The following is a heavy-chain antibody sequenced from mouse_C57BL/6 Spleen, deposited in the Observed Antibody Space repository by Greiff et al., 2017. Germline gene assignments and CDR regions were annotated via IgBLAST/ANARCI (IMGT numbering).Heavy chain of an antibody. Sequence: QVQLQQSGAELVKPGASVKLSCKASGYTFTSYWMHWVKQRPGQGLEWIGMIHPNSGSTNYNEKFKSKATLTVDKSSSTAYMQLSSLTSEDSAVYYCARDYYSNYEFAYWGQGTLVTVSA. CDR1: GYTFTSYW. V-gene: IGHV1-64*01. CDR3: ARDYYSNYEFAY. J-gene: IGHJ3*01. CDR2: IHPNSGST. D-gene: IGHD2-5*01.